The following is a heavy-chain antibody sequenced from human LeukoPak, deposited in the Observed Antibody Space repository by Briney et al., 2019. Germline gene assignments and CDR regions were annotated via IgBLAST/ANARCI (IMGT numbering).Heavy chain of an antibody. CDR1: GGSFSRYY. CDR2: INHSGST. Sequence: SETLSLTCAVYGGSFSRYYWRWIRQPPGKGLEWIGEINHSGSTNYNPSLTSRVTLSVGTPKNQLSLKLSSVTDADTAVYHCARVPGCGGYYYAVPGRAFCHYFDHWGQGTLLTVSS. D-gene: IGHD3-22*01. V-gene: IGHV4-34*01. J-gene: IGHJ4*02. CDR3: ARVPGCGGYYYAVPGRAFCHYFDH.